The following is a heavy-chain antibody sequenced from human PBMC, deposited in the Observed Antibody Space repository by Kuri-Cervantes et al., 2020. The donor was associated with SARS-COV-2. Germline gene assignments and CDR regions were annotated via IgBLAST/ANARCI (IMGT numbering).Heavy chain of an antibody. Sequence: GGSLRLSCAASGFTFSSYAMSWVRQAPGKGLEWVSAISGSGGSRSTNYADSVKGRFTIARDDSKNTLYLQMNSLRAEDTALYYCTKDHRAAPGDLLDFDYWGQGTLVTVSS. CDR1: GFTFSSYA. V-gene: IGHV3-23*01. J-gene: IGHJ4*02. D-gene: IGHD3-10*01. CDR2: ISGSGGSRST. CDR3: TKDHRAAPGDLLDFDY.